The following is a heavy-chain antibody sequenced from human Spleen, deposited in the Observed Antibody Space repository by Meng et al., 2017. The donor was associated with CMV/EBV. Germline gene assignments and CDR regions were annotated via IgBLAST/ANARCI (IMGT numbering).Heavy chain of an antibody. CDR2: IYWDDDK. V-gene: IGHV2-5*02. Sequence: QITLNESGPTLVKPTQTLTLTCTFSGFSLGTSGVGVGWIRQPPGKALEWLALIYWDDDKRYSPSLKSRLTITKDTSKNQVVLTMTNMDPVDTATYYCAHSGADDYGDYGLRFDPRGQGTLVTVSS. CDR3: AHSGADDYGDYGLRFDP. CDR1: GFSLGTSGVG. J-gene: IGHJ5*02. D-gene: IGHD4-17*01.